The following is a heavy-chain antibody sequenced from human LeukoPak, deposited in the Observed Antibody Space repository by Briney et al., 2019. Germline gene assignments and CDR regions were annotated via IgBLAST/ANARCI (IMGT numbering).Heavy chain of an antibody. D-gene: IGHD6-13*01. V-gene: IGHV3-21*01. CDR3: ARDPLGDSSPNWFDP. CDR1: GFTFSSSA. CDR2: INNVGSHI. Sequence: GGSLRLSCAASGFTFSSSAMNWVRQAPGKGLEWVSSINNVGSHIYYADSVKGRFTISRDNAKNSLYLQMNSLRAEDTAVYYCARDPLGDSSPNWFDPWGQGTLVTVSS. J-gene: IGHJ5*02.